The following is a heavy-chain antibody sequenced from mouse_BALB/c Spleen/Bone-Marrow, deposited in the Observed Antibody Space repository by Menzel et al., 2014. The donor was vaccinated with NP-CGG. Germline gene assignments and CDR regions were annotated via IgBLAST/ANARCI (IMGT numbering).Heavy chain of an antibody. D-gene: IGHD1-1*01. Sequence: VQLVESGPGLVAPSQSLSITCTVSGFSLTSYGVHWVRQPPGKGLEWLGVIWAGGRTNYNSALISRLSISKDNSKSQVFLKMNSLQTDDTAMYYCARADYYGSSSYYYAMDYWGQGTSVPVSS. CDR2: IWAGGRT. CDR1: GFSLTSYG. V-gene: IGHV2-9*02. CDR3: ARADYYGSSSYYYAMDY. J-gene: IGHJ4*01.